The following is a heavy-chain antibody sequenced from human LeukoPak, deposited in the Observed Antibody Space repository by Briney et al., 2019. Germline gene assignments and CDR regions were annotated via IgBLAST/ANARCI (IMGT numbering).Heavy chain of an antibody. J-gene: IGHJ6*02. CDR2: INHSGST. V-gene: IGHV4-34*01. D-gene: IGHD1-1*01. Sequence: TSSETLSLTCAVYGGSISGYYWSWIRQPPGKGLEWIGEINHSGSTNYNPSLKSRVTISVDTSKNQFSLKLSSVTAADTAVYYCARAQQIRKYAVGAWGQGTTVTVSS. CDR1: GGSISGYY. CDR3: ARAQQIRKYAVGA.